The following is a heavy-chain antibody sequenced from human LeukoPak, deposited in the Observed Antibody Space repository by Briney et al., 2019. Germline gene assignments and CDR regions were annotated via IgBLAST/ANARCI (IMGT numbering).Heavy chain of an antibody. V-gene: IGHV1-8*02. J-gene: IGHJ5*02. CDR1: GYTFTSYG. Sequence: GASVKVSCKASGYTFTSYGISWVRQAPGQALEWMGWMNPRSGNTDYAQKFQGRVTMTRNTSISTAYMEVSSLTSDATAVYYCARGGLLFLGESETRWFDPWGQGTVVIVSS. D-gene: IGHD3-10*01. CDR2: MNPRSGNT. CDR3: ARGGLLFLGESETRWFDP.